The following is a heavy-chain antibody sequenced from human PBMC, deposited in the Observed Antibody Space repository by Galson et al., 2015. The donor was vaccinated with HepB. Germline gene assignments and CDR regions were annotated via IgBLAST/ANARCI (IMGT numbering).Heavy chain of an antibody. CDR2: IDPSDSYS. CDR3: GRHTDIDI. D-gene: IGHD4-17*01. CDR1: GYKFTTYW. V-gene: IGHV5-10-1*01. J-gene: IGHJ4*02. Sequence: QSGAEVKKPGESLKISCKGSGYKFTTYWISWVRQMPGKGLEWMGKIDPSDSYSTYSPSFQGHVIISVDKSISTAYLQWSSLKASDTAIYYCGRHTDIDIWGQGTLVTVSS.